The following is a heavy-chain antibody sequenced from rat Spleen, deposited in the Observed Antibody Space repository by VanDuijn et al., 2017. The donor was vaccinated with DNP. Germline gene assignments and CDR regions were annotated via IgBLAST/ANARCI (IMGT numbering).Heavy chain of an antibody. D-gene: IGHD1-11*01. V-gene: IGHV5S13*01. Sequence: EVQLVASGGGLVQPGRSLKLSCAASGFTFSDYAMAWVRQAPTKGLEWVASISTGGGNTYYRDSVKGRFTVSRDNAKNTQYLQMDSLRSEDTATYYCATLTTEGIDLAYWGQGVMVTVSS. CDR1: GFTFSDYA. CDR2: ISTGGGNT. J-gene: IGHJ2*01. CDR3: ATLTTEGIDLAY.